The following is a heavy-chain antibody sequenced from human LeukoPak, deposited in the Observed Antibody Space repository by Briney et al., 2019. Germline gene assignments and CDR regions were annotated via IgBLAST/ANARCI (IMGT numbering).Heavy chain of an antibody. CDR2: ISAYNSNT. J-gene: IGHJ4*02. CDR1: GYTYTSYG. D-gene: IGHD2/OR15-2a*01. Sequence: ASVQDSCKASGYTYTSYGIRWVRQAPGQGLEWMVWISAYNSNTNYAQKLQGRVTMTTDTSTSTAYMELRRLRSDDTAVYYCARGHFNFDYWGQGTLVTVSS. CDR3: ARGHFNFDY. V-gene: IGHV1-18*01.